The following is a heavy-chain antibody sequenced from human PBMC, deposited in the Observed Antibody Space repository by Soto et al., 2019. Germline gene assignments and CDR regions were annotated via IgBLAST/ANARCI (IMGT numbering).Heavy chain of an antibody. CDR2: IIPIFGTA. D-gene: IGHD6-19*01. CDR3: ARDLGPGYSSGWYSGH. Sequence: SVKVSCKASGGTFSSYAISWVRQAPGQGLEWMGGIIPIFGTANYAQKFQGRVTITADESTSTAYMELSSLRSEDTAVYYCARDLGPGYSSGWYSGHWGQGTLVTVSS. J-gene: IGHJ4*02. V-gene: IGHV1-69*13. CDR1: GGTFSSYA.